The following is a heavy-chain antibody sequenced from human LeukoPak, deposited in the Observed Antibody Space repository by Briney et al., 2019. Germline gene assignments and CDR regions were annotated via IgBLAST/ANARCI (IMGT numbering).Heavy chain of an antibody. CDR3: ARSPQDYDILTGYYPSYGMDV. D-gene: IGHD3-9*01. J-gene: IGHJ6*02. Sequence: HEASVKVSCKASGYTFTSYYMHWVRQAPGQGLEWMGIINPSGGSTSYAQKFQGRVTMTRDTSTSTVYMELSSLRSEDTAVYYCARSPQDYDILTGYYPSYGMDVWGQGTTVTVSS. CDR2: INPSGGST. V-gene: IGHV1-46*01. CDR1: GYTFTSYY.